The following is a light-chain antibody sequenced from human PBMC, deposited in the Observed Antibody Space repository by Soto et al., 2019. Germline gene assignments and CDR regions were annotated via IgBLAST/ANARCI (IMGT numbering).Light chain of an antibody. J-gene: IGLJ2*01. CDR3: SSYTNSSTLVG. V-gene: IGLV2-14*01. CDR1: SSDVGGYNF. Sequence: QSVLTQPASVSGSPGQSITFSCTGTSSDVGGYNFVSWYQHHPGKAPKLIIYEVSNRPSGVSNRFSASKSGNTASLTISGLQVEDEADYYCSSYTNSSTLVGFGGGTKVTVL. CDR2: EVS.